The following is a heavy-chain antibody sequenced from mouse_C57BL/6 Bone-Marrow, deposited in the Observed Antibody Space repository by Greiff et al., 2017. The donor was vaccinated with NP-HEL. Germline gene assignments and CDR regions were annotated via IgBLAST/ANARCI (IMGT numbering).Heavy chain of an antibody. V-gene: IGHV1-20*01. J-gene: IGHJ3*01. CDR1: GYSFTGYF. CDR3: ARGGYDWFAY. Sequence: EVQLVESGPELVKPGDSVKISCKASGYSFTGYFMNWVMQSHGKSLEWIGRINPYNGDTFYNQKFKGKATLTVDKSSSTAHMELRSLTSEDSAVYYCARGGYDWFAYWGQGTLVTVSA. CDR2: INPYNGDT. D-gene: IGHD2-2*01.